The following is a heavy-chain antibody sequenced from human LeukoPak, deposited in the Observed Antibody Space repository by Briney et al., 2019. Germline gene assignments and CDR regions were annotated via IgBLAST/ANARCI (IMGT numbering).Heavy chain of an antibody. CDR3: ARGHLMVRGVIIRGYWFDP. CDR1: GYTFTSYD. D-gene: IGHD3-10*01. CDR2: MNPNSGNT. Sequence: ASVKVSCKASGYTFTSYDINRVRQATGRGLEWMGWMNPNSGNTGYAQKFQGRVTMTRNTSISTAYMELSSLRSEDTAVYYCARGHLMVRGVIIRGYWFDPWGQGTLVTVSS. J-gene: IGHJ5*02. V-gene: IGHV1-8*01.